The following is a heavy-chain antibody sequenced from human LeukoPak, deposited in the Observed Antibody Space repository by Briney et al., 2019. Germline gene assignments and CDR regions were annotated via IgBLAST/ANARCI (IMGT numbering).Heavy chain of an antibody. CDR2: IYYSGST. V-gene: IGHV4-59*08. CDR1: GGSISSYY. Sequence: PSETLSLTCTVSGGSISSYYWSWIRQPPGKGLEWIGYIYYSGSTNYNPSLKSRVTISVDTSKNQFSLKLSSVTAADTAVYYCARHDLWGDPAIAFDIWGQGTMVTVSS. D-gene: IGHD3-16*01. CDR3: ARHDLWGDPAIAFDI. J-gene: IGHJ3*02.